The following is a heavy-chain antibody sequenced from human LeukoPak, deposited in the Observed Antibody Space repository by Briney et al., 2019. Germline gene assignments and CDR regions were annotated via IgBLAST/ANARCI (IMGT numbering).Heavy chain of an antibody. CDR3: AKEETYYDILTGYFVDY. Sequence: PGGSLRLSCAASGFGFSGAWMNWVRQAPGKGLEWVSAISGSGGSTYYADSVKGRFTISRDNSKNTLYLQMNSLRAEDTAVYYCAKEETYYDILTGYFVDYWGQGTLVTVSS. D-gene: IGHD3-9*01. J-gene: IGHJ4*02. CDR1: GFGFSGAW. CDR2: ISGSGGST. V-gene: IGHV3-23*01.